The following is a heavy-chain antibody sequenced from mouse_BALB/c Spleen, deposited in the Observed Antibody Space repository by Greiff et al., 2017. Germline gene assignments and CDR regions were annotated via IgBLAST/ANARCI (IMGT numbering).Heavy chain of an antibody. CDR3: ARDFTTATGY. J-gene: IGHJ2*01. D-gene: IGHD1-2*01. CDR1: GFTFSSYG. V-gene: IGHV5-6-3*01. Sequence: EVQVVESGGGLVQPGGSLKLSCAASGFTFSSYGMSWVRQTPDKRLELVATINSNGGSTYYPDSVKGRFTISRDNAKNTLYLQMSSLKSEDTAMYYCARDFTTATGYWGQGTTLTVSS. CDR2: INSNGGST.